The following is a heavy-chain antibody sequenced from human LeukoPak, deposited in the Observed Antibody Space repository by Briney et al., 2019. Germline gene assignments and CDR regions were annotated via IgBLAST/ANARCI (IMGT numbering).Heavy chain of an antibody. J-gene: IGHJ5*01. CDR1: GGSFSGYY. CDR3: ARDQEHCSGTSCYPYWYDS. D-gene: IGHD2-2*01. CDR2: INHSGSI. Sequence: SETLSLTCAVYGGSFSGYYWSWIRQPPGKGLEWIGEINHSGSINYNPSLKSRVTISVDTSKNQFSLKLSSVTAADTAVYFCARDQEHCSGTSCYPYWYDSWGQGTLVTVSS. V-gene: IGHV4-34*01.